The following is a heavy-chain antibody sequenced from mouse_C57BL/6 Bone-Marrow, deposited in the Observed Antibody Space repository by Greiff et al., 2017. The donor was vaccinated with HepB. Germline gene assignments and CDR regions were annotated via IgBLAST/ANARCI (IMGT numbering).Heavy chain of an antibody. CDR3: TRGNYSNHAMDY. J-gene: IGHJ4*01. Sequence: EVKVVESGEGLVKPGGSLKLSCAASGFTFSSYAMSWVRQTPEKRLEWVAYISSGGDYIYYADTVKGRFTISRDNARNTLYLQMSSLKSEDTDMYYCTRGNYSNHAMDYWGQGTSVTVSS. CDR2: ISSGGDYI. D-gene: IGHD2-5*01. V-gene: IGHV5-9-1*02. CDR1: GFTFSSYA.